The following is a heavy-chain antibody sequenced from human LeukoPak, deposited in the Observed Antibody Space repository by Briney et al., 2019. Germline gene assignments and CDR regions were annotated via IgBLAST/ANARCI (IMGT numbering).Heavy chain of an antibody. J-gene: IGHJ4*02. CDR2: ISGSGGST. V-gene: IGHV3-23*01. D-gene: IGHD3-3*01. CDR3: ANGYDFWSGYWDRRSYFDY. CDR1: GFTFSSYA. Sequence: GGSLRLSCAASGFTFSSYAMSWVRQAPGKGLEWVSAISGSGGSTYYADSVKGRFTISRDNSKNTLYLQMNSLRAGDTAVYYCANGYDFWSGYWDRRSYFDYWGQGTLVTVSS.